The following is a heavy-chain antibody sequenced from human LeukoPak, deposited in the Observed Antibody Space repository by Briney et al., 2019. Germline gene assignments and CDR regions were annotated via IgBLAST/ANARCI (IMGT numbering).Heavy chain of an antibody. CDR2: ITYDGRNT. D-gene: IGHD2-8*01. Sequence: PGGSLRLSCAASGFSFAGYGMHWVRQAPGRGLEWVAVITYDGRNTYYADSVKGRFTISRDNSKNTQYLQMNSLRAEDTAVYYWARESTLMVATFDYWGQGPLVTVS. CDR3: ARESTLMVATFDY. J-gene: IGHJ4*02. CDR1: GFSFAGYG. V-gene: IGHV3-30*03.